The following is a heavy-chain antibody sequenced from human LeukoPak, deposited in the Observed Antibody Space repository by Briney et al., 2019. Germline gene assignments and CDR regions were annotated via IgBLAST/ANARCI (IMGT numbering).Heavy chain of an antibody. CDR2: INQDGSEK. V-gene: IGHV3-7*03. Sequence: GGSLRLSCAVSGFSFSSYWMSWVRQAPGKGLEWVANINQDGSEKYYVDSVEGRFSISRDNSKNTQYLQMNSLRVEDTAVYYCAGGKYSTSSLDYWGQGTLVTVSS. J-gene: IGHJ4*02. D-gene: IGHD6-6*01. CDR1: GFSFSSYW. CDR3: AGGKYSTSSLDY.